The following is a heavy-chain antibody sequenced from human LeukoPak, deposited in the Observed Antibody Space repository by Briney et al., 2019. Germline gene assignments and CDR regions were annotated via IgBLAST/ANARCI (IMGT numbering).Heavy chain of an antibody. CDR3: ARLWGSVSGYFDY. V-gene: IGHV3-33*01. CDR1: GYTFSRHG. Sequence: GGSLRLSCAVSGYTFSRHGMHWVRQAPGKGLEWVAAIWYDGSDKYYADSVKGRFTISRDNSKNMLYLQMDSLRAEDTALYYCARLWGSVSGYFDYWGQGTLVTVSS. CDR2: IWYDGSDK. D-gene: IGHD2-21*01. J-gene: IGHJ4*02.